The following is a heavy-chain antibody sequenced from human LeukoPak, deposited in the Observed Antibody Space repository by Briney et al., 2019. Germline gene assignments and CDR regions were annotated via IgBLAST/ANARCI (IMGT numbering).Heavy chain of an antibody. CDR1: GFIFSNYW. Sequence: GGSLRLSCSASGFIFSNYWMTWVRQAPGKGLEWVANIKQDGSEKYYVDPVKCRFTISRDNANKSLYLQMNSLSAEETAVYFCARDMIILQSWGQGTLVTVSS. J-gene: IGHJ5*02. V-gene: IGHV3-7*04. CDR3: ARDMIILQS. CDR2: IKQDGSEK. D-gene: IGHD3-16*01.